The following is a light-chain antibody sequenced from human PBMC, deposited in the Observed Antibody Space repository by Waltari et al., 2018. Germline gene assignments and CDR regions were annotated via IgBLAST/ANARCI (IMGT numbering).Light chain of an antibody. CDR2: DAS. CDR3: HQRGNWPLT. V-gene: IGKV3-11*01. J-gene: IGKJ4*01. CDR1: QSVSSS. Sequence: IVLTQSPATLSLSPGERATLSCRASQSVSSSLAWYQQKPGQAPRLLIYDASNRATGIPARFSGSGSGTDFTLTISSPEPEDFAVYYCHQRGNWPLTFGGGTKVEIK.